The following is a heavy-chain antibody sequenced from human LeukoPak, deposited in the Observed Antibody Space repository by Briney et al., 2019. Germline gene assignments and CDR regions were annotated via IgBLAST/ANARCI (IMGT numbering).Heavy chain of an antibody. Sequence: ASVKVSCKASAYTFSNYDINWVRQATGQGLEWMGWMNPNSGNTGYAQKFQGRVTMTRNTSISTAYMELSSLRSEDTAVYYCARDENGYVWGSFRAWGQGTLVTVSS. D-gene: IGHD3-16*02. CDR1: AYTFSNYD. CDR2: MNPNSGNT. CDR3: ARDENGYVWGSFRA. J-gene: IGHJ5*02. V-gene: IGHV1-8*02.